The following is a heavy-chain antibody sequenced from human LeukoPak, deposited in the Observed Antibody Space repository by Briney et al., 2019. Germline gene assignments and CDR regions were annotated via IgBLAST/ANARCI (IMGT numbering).Heavy chain of an antibody. CDR2: IYSGST. J-gene: IGHJ4*02. V-gene: IGHV4-59*02. Sequence: SETLSLTYTFSGGSVRTYYWSWVRQSPGKGLEWIGYIYSGSTNYNPSLKSRVTISVDASKNQCSLKLRSVTAADTAVYFCAGAHSNSFYFDCWGQGTLVSVSS. D-gene: IGHD4-11*01. CDR1: GGSVRTYY. CDR3: AGAHSNSFYFDC.